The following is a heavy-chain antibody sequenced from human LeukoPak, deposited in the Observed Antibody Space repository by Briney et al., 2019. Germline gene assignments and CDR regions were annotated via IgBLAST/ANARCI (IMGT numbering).Heavy chain of an antibody. CDR2: IYSGGST. CDR1: KFTVSSKY. D-gene: IGHD3-10*01. J-gene: IGHJ4*02. V-gene: IGHV3-66*01. Sequence: GGSLRLSCAASKFTVSSKYMSWVRQAPGKGLEWVSVIYSGGSTHYADSVKGRFTISRDNSKNTLYLQMNSLRAEDTAVYYCARDHATYGSGRHYYFDYWGQGTLVTVSS. CDR3: ARDHATYGSGRHYYFDY.